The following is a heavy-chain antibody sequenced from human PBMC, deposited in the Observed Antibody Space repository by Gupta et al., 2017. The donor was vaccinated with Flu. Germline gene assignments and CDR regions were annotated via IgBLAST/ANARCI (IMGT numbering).Heavy chain of an antibody. CDR3: ARELRFLEWLLPASSENWFDP. Sequence: EWMGIINPSGGSTSYAQKFQGRVTMTRDTSTSTVYMELSSLRSEDTAVYYCARELRFLEWLLPASSENWFDPWGQGTLVTVSS. CDR2: INPSGGST. J-gene: IGHJ5*02. D-gene: IGHD3-3*01. V-gene: IGHV1-46*03.